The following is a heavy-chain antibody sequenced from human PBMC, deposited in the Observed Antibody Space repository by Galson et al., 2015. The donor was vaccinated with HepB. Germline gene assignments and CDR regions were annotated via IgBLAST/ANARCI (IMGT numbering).Heavy chain of an antibody. Sequence: SLRLSCAASGFTFSSYVMSWVRQAPGKGLEWVAVISYDGSNKYYADSVKGRFTISRDNSKNTLYLQMNSLRAEDTAVYYCARDRGYCSSTSCYIGPGIAAAGTFGYFDYWGQGTLVTVSS. V-gene: IGHV3-30-3*01. CDR2: ISYDGSNK. CDR3: ARDRGYCSSTSCYIGPGIAAAGTFGYFDY. J-gene: IGHJ4*02. CDR1: GFTFSSYV. D-gene: IGHD2-2*02.